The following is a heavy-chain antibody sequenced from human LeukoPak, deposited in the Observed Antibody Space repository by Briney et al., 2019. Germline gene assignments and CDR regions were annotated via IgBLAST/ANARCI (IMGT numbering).Heavy chain of an antibody. CDR1: GGSISGYY. D-gene: IGHD3-22*01. J-gene: IGHJ4*02. V-gene: IGHV4-59*01. CDR3: ARVGDSSGYSVFDS. CDR2: IYYSGSA. Sequence: SETLSLTCTVSGGSISGYYWSWIRQPPGEGLEWIGYIYYSGSANYNPSLKSQVTISVDTSKNQFSLRLSSVTAADTAVYYCARVGDSSGYSVFDSWGQGTLVTVSS.